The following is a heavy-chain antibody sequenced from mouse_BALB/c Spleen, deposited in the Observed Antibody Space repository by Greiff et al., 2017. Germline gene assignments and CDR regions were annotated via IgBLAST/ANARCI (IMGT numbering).Heavy chain of an antibody. J-gene: IGHJ4*01. V-gene: IGHV5-4*02. D-gene: IGHD2-3*01. CDR3: ARDVYGYYDAMDY. CDR1: GFTFSDYY. CDR2: ISYGCSYT. Sequence: DVHLVESGGGLVKPGGSPKLSCAASGFTFSDYYMYWVRQTPEQRLAWVATISYGCSYTYYPDCVKGRFAISRDNAKNNLYQQMSSLKSDDTAMYYCARDVYGYYDAMDYWGQGTAVTVSA.